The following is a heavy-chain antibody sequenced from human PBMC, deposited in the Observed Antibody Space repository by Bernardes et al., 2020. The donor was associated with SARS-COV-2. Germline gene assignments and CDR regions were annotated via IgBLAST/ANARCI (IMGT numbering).Heavy chain of an antibody. CDR2: ISYDGSNK. J-gene: IGHJ4*02. CDR1: GFTFSSYA. D-gene: IGHD6-19*01. CDR3: ARDYPYSSGWTNYFDH. Sequence: GGSLRLSCAASGFTFSSYAMHWVRQAPGKGLEWVAVISYDGSNKYYADSVKGRFTISRDNSKNTLYLQLNSLRAEDTAVYYCARDYPYSSGWTNYFDHWGQGTLVTVTS. V-gene: IGHV3-30-3*01.